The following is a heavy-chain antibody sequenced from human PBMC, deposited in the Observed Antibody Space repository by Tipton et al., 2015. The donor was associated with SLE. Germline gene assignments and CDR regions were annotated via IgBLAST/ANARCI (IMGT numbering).Heavy chain of an antibody. D-gene: IGHD5-18*01. CDR2: INHSGRT. CDR3: ARKQLWAGSSWFDP. J-gene: IGHJ5*02. Sequence: TLSLTCAVYGGSFSGYYWSWIRQPPGKGLEWIGEINHSGRTNYNPSLKSRVTISVDTSKNQFSLKLSSVTAADTAVYYCARKQLWAGSSWFDPWGQGTLVTVSS. V-gene: IGHV4-34*01. CDR1: GGSFSGYY.